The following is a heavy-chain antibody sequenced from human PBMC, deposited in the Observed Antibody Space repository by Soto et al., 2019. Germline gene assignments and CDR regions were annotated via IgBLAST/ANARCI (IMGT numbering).Heavy chain of an antibody. CDR2: IYYSGST. CDR3: ARGTYYYGAEPNNDAFDI. V-gene: IGHV4-31*03. Sequence: QVQLQESGPGLVKPSQTLSLTCTVSGGSISSGGYYWSWIRQHPGKGLEWIGYIYYSGSTYYNPSLKRRVTISVDTSKNQFSLKLSSVTAADTAVYYCARGTYYYGAEPNNDAFDIWGQGTMVTVSS. CDR1: GGSISSGGYY. J-gene: IGHJ3*02. D-gene: IGHD3-10*01.